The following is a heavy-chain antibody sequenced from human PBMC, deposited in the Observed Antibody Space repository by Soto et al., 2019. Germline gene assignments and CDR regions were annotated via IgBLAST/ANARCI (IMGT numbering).Heavy chain of an antibody. V-gene: IGHV3-30*03. Sequence: QVQLVESGGGVVQPGRSLRLSCAASGFTFSHYGIHWVRQAPGKGLEWLAVISYDGSNKHYADSVKGRFTVSRDNSKNTLYLQMNSLRAEDTAVDFCARYSGKYQGPIDYWGQRTLVTVSS. J-gene: IGHJ4*02. CDR1: GFTFSHYG. D-gene: IGHD1-26*01. CDR3: ARYSGKYQGPIDY. CDR2: ISYDGSNK.